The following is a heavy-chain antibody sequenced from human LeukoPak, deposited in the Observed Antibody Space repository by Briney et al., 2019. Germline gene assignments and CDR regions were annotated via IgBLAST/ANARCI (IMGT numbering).Heavy chain of an antibody. D-gene: IGHD3-22*01. CDR2: IRSKAYGGTT. V-gene: IGHV3-49*04. CDR1: GFTFGDYA. CDR3: TRENYYDSSGYYA. J-gene: IGHJ4*02. Sequence: GGSLRLSCTASGFTFGDYAMSWVRQAPGKGLEWVGFIRSKAYGGTTEYAASVKGRFTISRDDSKSIAYLQMNSLKTEDTAVYYCTRENYYDSSGYYAGGQGTLVTVSS.